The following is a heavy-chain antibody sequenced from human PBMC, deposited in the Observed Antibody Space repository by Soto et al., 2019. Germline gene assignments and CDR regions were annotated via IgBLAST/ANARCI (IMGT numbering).Heavy chain of an antibody. CDR1: GFRFSSYE. CDR3: AGALFGAPLGY. V-gene: IGHV3-48*03. CDR2: ISRTGDTT. Sequence: GGSLRLSCVASGFRFSSYEMNWVRQAPGKGLEWVSYISRTGDTTYYADSVKGRFTISRDNAKNSLYLQVDSLRVDDTALYYCAGALFGAPLGYWGQGALVTVSS. J-gene: IGHJ1*01. D-gene: IGHD3-3*01.